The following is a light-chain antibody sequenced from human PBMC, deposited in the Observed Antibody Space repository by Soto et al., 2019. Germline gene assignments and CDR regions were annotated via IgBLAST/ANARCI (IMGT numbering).Light chain of an antibody. CDR3: QEYGTSRT. Sequence: ESVLTQSPGTLSLSPGERATLSCRASQSVSSNYLAWYQQKPGQAPRLLIYGASTRATGIPDRFSGSGSGTDFTLTISRLEPEDSAVYYCQEYGTSRTVGQGTKVDTK. V-gene: IGKV3-20*01. CDR1: QSVSSNY. J-gene: IGKJ1*01. CDR2: GAS.